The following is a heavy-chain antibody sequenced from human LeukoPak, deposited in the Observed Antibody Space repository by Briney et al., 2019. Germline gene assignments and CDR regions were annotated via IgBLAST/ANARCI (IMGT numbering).Heavy chain of an antibody. CDR3: ARDSSDDYGNLYYYYYMDV. J-gene: IGHJ6*03. CDR1: GGSISSSNW. CDR2: IYHSGST. Sequence: SETLPLTCAVSGGSISSSNWWSWVRQPPGKGLEWIGEIYHSGSTNYNPSLKSRVTISVDKSKNQFSLKLSSVTAADTAVYYCARDSSDDYGNLYYYYYMDVWGKGTTVTVSS. D-gene: IGHD4-17*01. V-gene: IGHV4-4*02.